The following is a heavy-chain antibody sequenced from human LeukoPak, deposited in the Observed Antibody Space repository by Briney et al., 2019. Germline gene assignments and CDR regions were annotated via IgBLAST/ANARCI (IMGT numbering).Heavy chain of an antibody. CDR1: GYTFTGYY. CDR2: INPNSGGT. V-gene: IGHV1-2*02. D-gene: IGHD6-19*01. J-gene: IGHJ5*02. Sequence: ASVKASCKASGYTFTGYYMHWVRQAPGQGLEWMGWINPNSGGTNYAQKFQGRVTMTRDTSISTAYMELSRLRSDDTAVYYCARQTAVAGHWFDPWGQGTLVTVSS. CDR3: ARQTAVAGHWFDP.